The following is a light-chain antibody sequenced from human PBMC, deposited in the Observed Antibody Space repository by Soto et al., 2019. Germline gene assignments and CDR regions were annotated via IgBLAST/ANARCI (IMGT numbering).Light chain of an antibody. CDR2: DAS. CDR1: QGISSA. V-gene: IGKV1-13*02. CDR3: QQFNSYPLT. Sequence: AIQLTQSPSSLSASVGDRVTITCRASQGISSALAWYQQKPGKAPKLLIYDASSLESGGPSSVGGSGSGTDFPLTSRSLQPEYFVTYYCQQFNSYPLTFGGGTKVEIK. J-gene: IGKJ4*01.